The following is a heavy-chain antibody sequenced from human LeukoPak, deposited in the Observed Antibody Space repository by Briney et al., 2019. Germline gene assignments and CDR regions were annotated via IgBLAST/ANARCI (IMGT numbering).Heavy chain of an antibody. CDR3: ARGSPDY. D-gene: IGHD3-10*01. Sequence: GGPLRLSCAASGFTFDDYTMHWVRQGPGKGLEWVAVIWYDGSKEYYADSVKGRFTISRDNSKNTLYLQMNSLRAEDTAVYYCARGSPDYWGQGTLVTVSS. CDR1: GFTFDDYT. J-gene: IGHJ4*02. V-gene: IGHV3-33*08. CDR2: IWYDGSKE.